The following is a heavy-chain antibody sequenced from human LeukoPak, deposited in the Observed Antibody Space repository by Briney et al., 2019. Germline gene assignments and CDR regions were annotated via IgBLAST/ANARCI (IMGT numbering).Heavy chain of an antibody. Sequence: GGSLRLSCEASGFTFSSDWMHWVRQAPGKGLVWISRINPAGTSTYYADSVKGRFSISRDNAENNVYLQMHSLGAEDTAVYYCARGISGNYGKFDYWGQGILVTVSS. V-gene: IGHV3-74*01. CDR3: ARGISGNYGKFDY. J-gene: IGHJ4*02. CDR1: GFTFSSDW. CDR2: INPAGTST. D-gene: IGHD1-26*01.